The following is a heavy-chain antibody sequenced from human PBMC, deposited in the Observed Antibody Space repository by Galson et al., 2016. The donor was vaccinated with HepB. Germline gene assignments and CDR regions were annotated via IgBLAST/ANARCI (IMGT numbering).Heavy chain of an antibody. CDR2: MYYSGIT. D-gene: IGHD6-6*01. J-gene: IGHJ5*02. Sequence: SETLSLTCTVSGVSVTSYYWTWIRQPPGKGLQWIGCMYYSGITSYNPSHKSRVTMSADTSKNQFSLKVSSVTAADTAIYYCARQQVGNNWFDPWGQGTLVTVSS. V-gene: IGHV4-59*02. CDR1: GVSVTSYY. CDR3: ARQQVGNNWFDP.